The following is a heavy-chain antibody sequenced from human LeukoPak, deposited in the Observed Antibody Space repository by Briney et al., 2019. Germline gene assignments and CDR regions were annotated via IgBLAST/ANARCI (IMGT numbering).Heavy chain of an antibody. CDR3: ARGPRLLWFGELHY. J-gene: IGHJ4*02. D-gene: IGHD3-10*01. CDR2: ISYDGSNK. Sequence: GRSLRLSCAASGFTFSSYAMHWVRQAPGKGLEWVAVISYDGSNKYYADSVKGRFTISRDNSKNTLYLQMNSLRAEDTAVYYCARGPRLLWFGELHYWGQGTLVTVSS. V-gene: IGHV3-30-3*01. CDR1: GFTFSSYA.